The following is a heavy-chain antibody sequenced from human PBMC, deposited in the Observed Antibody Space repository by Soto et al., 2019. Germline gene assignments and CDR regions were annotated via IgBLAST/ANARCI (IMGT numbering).Heavy chain of an antibody. D-gene: IGHD6-13*01. CDR3: AKGGSSWTEWFDP. Sequence: QVQLVQSGAEVKKPGASVKVSCKASGYPLTAKYLHWVRQAPGQGLEWMGWINPSSGGTKEAQKFRGRVTMTSDTSISASYMELSRLTSDDTAVYYCAKGGSSWTEWFDPWGQGTLVTVSS. CDR1: GYPLTAKY. CDR2: INPSSGGT. J-gene: IGHJ5*02. V-gene: IGHV1-2*02.